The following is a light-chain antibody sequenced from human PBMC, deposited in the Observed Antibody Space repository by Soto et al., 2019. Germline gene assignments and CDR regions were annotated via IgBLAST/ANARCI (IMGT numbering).Light chain of an antibody. V-gene: IGLV2-14*01. CDR3: SSYTSSSNPYV. Sequence: QSVLTQPASVSGSPGQSITISCTGTSSDVGGYNYVSWDQQHPGKAPKLMIYAVSNRPSGVSNRFSGSKSGNTASLTISGLQPEAEADYYCSSYTSSSNPYVFGNGTKVTVL. CDR2: AVS. CDR1: SSDVGGYNY. J-gene: IGLJ1*01.